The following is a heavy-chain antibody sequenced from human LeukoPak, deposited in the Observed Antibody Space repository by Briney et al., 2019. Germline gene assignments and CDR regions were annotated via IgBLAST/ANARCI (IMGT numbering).Heavy chain of an antibody. V-gene: IGHV3-48*03. CDR2: ISSSGSTI. Sequence: GGSLRLSCAASGFTFSSYEMNWVRQAPGKGLEWVSYISSSGSTIYYADSVKGRFTISRDNAKNSQYLQMNSLRAEDTAVYYCARGDSSSYAFDIWGQGTMVTVSS. CDR3: ARGDSSSYAFDI. CDR1: GFTFSSYE. D-gene: IGHD6-13*01. J-gene: IGHJ3*02.